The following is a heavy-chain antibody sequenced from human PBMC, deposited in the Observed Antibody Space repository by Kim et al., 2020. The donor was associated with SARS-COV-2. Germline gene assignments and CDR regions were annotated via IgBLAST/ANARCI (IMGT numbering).Heavy chain of an antibody. Sequence: GGSLRLSCAASGFTFSSYGMHWVRQAPGKGLEWVAVISYDGSNKYYADSVKGRFTISRDNSKNTLYLQMNSLRAEDTAVYYCAKGPYRSGWTYFDYWGQG. D-gene: IGHD6-19*01. CDR1: GFTFSSYG. CDR3: AKGPYRSGWTYFDY. V-gene: IGHV3-30*18. CDR2: ISYDGSNK. J-gene: IGHJ4*02.